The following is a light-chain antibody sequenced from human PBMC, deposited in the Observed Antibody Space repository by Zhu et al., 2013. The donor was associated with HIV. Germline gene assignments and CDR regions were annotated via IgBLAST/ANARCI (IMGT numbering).Light chain of an antibody. J-gene: IGKJ2*01. CDR3: QQYNSYPYT. V-gene: IGKV1-9*01. CDR2: AAS. Sequence: DIQLTQSPSFLSASIGDRVTITCRASQVINTYLAWYQHEPGKAPRLLIYAASTLQTGVPSRFSGSGSGTEFTLTISSLQPEDFATYYCQQYNSYPYTFGQGTKLEIK. CDR1: QVINTY.